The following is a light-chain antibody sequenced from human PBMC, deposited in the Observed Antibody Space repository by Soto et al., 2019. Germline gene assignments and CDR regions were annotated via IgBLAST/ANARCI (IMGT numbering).Light chain of an antibody. CDR2: GAS. CDR3: QQYGSSLWT. V-gene: IGKV3-20*01. J-gene: IGKJ1*01. CDR1: QSVGSSY. Sequence: EIVLTQSPGTLSLSPGERAPPSCRASQSVGSSYLAWYQQKPGQAPRLLIYGASSRATGIPDRFSGSGSGTDFTLTISRLEPEDFAVYYCQQYGSSLWTFGQGTKVEIK.